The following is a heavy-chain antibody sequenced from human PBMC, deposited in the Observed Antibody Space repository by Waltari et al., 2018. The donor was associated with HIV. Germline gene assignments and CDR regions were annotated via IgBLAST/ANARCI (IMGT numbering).Heavy chain of an antibody. V-gene: IGHV4-39*01. CDR3: ARHDSNTSSVSYGMDV. J-gene: IGHJ6*02. Sequence: QESGPGLVKPSETLSLTCTVSGGSISNTHYYWGWIRQPPGKGLGWIGSVYYTGTTDYHPSLRSRVTISVDTSKNQYSLKLTSVTAAETAVYFCARHDSNTSSVSYGMDVWGQGTTVTVSS. CDR2: VYYTGTT. CDR1: GGSISNTHYY. D-gene: IGHD4-4*01.